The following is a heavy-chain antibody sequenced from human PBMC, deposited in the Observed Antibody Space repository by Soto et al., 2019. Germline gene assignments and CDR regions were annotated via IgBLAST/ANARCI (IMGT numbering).Heavy chain of an antibody. CDR1: GYTFTSYG. Sequence: ASVTVSCKASGYTFTSYGISWVRQAPGQGLEWMGWISAYNGNTNYAQKLQGRVTMTTDTSTSTAYMELRSLRSDDTAVYYCARDSSSWYWFDPWGQGTLVTVSS. J-gene: IGHJ5*02. CDR2: ISAYNGNT. CDR3: ARDSSSWYWFDP. V-gene: IGHV1-18*01. D-gene: IGHD6-13*01.